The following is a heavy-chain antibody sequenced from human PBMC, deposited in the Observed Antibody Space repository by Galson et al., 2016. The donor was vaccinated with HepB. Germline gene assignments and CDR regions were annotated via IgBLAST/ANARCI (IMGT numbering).Heavy chain of an antibody. CDR3: VRSTEEWYNKYYYYGMDV. CDR2: IKAGGSEK. D-gene: IGHD1-1*01. V-gene: IGHV3-7*01. J-gene: IGHJ6*02. Sequence: WVRQAPGKGLEWVANIKAGGSEKYYVDSVEGRFTISRDNAKNSLYLQMNSLRVEDTAVYYCVRSTEEWYNKYYYYGMDVWGQGTTVTVSS.